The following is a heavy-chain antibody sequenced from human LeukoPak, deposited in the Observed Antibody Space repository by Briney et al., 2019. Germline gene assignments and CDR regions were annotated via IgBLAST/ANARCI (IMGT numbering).Heavy chain of an antibody. J-gene: IGHJ4*02. V-gene: IGHV5-51*01. CDR1: GYRFTNYW. CDR2: IYPGDSET. D-gene: IGHD3-3*01. CDR3: ARFLNYDFFSGYVDY. Sequence: GESLKISCQGSGYRFTNYWIGWVRQMPGKGLEWMRIIYPGDSETRYSPSFQGQVTITADKSTSTAYLQWGSLKASDTAMYYCARFLNYDFFSGYVDYWGQGILVTVSS.